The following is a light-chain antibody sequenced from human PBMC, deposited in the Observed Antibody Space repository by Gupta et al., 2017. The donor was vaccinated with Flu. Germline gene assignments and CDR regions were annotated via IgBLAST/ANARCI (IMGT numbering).Light chain of an antibody. V-gene: IGKV3-20*01. Sequence: EIVLTQSPGTLSLSPGERATLSCRASQSVSSSYLAWYQQKPGQAPRLLIYGASSRATGIPDRFSGSGYGTDFTLTISRREPEDFAVYYCQQYGSSPDFTFGHGTKVDIK. CDR3: QQYGSSPDFT. J-gene: IGKJ3*01. CDR1: QSVSSSY. CDR2: GAS.